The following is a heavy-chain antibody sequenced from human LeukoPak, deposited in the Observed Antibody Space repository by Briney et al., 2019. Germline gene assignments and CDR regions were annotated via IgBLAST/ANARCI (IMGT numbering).Heavy chain of an antibody. CDR2: FDPEDGET. CDR3: ATGRLGESFFDY. CDR1: GYTLTELS. D-gene: IGHD3-10*01. V-gene: IGHV1-24*01. J-gene: IGHJ4*02. Sequence: ASVKVSCKVSGYTLTELSMHWGRQAPGKGLERMGGFDPEDGETIYAQKFQGRVTMTEDTSTDTAYMELSSLRSEDTAVYYCATGRLGESFFDYWGQGTLVTVSS.